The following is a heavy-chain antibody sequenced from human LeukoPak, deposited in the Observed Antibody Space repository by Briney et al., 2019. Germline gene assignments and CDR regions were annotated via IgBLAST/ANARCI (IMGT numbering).Heavy chain of an antibody. Sequence: GGSLRLSCAASGFTFSSYAMSWVSQAPGKGLEWVLAISGGGGSTYYADSAKGRFTISRDNSKNTLFLQMSSLRAEDTAVYYCAKADDYGDYGFYFDYWGQGALVTVSS. CDR2: ISGGGGST. CDR1: GFTFSSYA. V-gene: IGHV3-23*01. CDR3: AKADDYGDYGFYFDY. D-gene: IGHD4-17*01. J-gene: IGHJ4*02.